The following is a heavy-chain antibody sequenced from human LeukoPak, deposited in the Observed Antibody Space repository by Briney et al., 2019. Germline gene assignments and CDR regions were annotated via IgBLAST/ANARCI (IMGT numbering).Heavy chain of an antibody. J-gene: IGHJ3*02. CDR3: ARGGLYYYDSSGPASLSAFDI. CDR2: ISYDGSNK. D-gene: IGHD3-22*01. Sequence: GGSLRLSCAASGFTFSSYAMHWVRQAPGKGLEWVAVISYDGSNKYYADSVKGRFTISRDNSKNTLYLQMNSLRAEDTAVYYCARGGLYYYDSSGPASLSAFDIWGQGTMVTVSS. V-gene: IGHV3-30-3*01. CDR1: GFTFSSYA.